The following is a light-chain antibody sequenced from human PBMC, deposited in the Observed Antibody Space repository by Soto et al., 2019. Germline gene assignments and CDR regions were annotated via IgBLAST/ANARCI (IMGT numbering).Light chain of an antibody. CDR2: EVS. CDR3: SSYAGSNNLV. J-gene: IGLJ3*02. V-gene: IGLV2-8*01. CDR1: SSDVGGYNY. Sequence: QSALTQPPSASGSPGQSVTISCTGTSSDVGGYNYVSWYQQHPGKAPKIMIYEVSKQPSGVPDRFSGSKSGNTASLTVSGLKAEDEADYYCSSYAGSNNLVFGGGTKLTVL.